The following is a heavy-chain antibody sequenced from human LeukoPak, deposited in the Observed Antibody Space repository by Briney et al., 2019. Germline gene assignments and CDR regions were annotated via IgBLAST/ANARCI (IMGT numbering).Heavy chain of an antibody. Sequence: SETLSLTCTVSGGSISSSSYYWGWIRQPPGKGLEWIGSIYYSGSTYYNPSLKSRVTISVDTSKNQFSLKLSSVTAADTAVYYCARQAVAGKFSWGQGTLVTVSS. J-gene: IGHJ4*02. CDR2: IYYSGST. CDR3: ARQAVAGKFS. V-gene: IGHV4-39*01. CDR1: GGSISSSSYY. D-gene: IGHD6-19*01.